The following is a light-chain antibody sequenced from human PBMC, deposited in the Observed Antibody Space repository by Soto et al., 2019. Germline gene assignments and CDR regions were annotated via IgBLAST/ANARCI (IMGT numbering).Light chain of an antibody. Sequence: QSVLTQPPSVSGPPGQRVTISCTGSSSNIGAGYDVHWYQQLPGTAPKLLIYGNSNRPSGVPDRFSGSKSGTSASLAITGLQAEDEADYYCQSYDSSLSALYVFGTGTKVTV. CDR1: SSNIGAGYD. V-gene: IGLV1-40*01. J-gene: IGLJ1*01. CDR2: GNS. CDR3: QSYDSSLSALYV.